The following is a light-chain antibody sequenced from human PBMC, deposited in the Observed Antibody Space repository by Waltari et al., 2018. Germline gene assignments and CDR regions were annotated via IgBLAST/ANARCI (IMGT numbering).Light chain of an antibody. Sequence: DIQMTQSPSSLSALVGDRVTITCRASRDIKTFLAWFHQTPGKAPKSLIFTASTLQPGVTSRFSGSGYGTGFTLTITNLQPEDSATYYCQQYKPVPHSFGAGTKLEIK. J-gene: IGKJ4*01. V-gene: IGKV1-16*01. CDR1: RDIKTF. CDR3: QQYKPVPHS. CDR2: TAS.